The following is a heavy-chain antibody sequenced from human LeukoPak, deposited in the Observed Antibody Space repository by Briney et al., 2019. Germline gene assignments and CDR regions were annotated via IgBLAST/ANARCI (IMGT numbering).Heavy chain of an antibody. CDR3: ARRPVGTIREAFDI. V-gene: IGHV4-39*01. Sequence: SETLSLTCTVAGGTISSSSHYWAWVRQPPGKGLEWIGHIYYSGNTYYNPSLRSRLTISVDTSKNQFSLKLSSVTAAETAVYFCARRPVGTIREAFDIWGQGTMVTVSS. J-gene: IGHJ3*02. CDR2: IYYSGNT. CDR1: GGTISSSSHY. D-gene: IGHD1-1*01.